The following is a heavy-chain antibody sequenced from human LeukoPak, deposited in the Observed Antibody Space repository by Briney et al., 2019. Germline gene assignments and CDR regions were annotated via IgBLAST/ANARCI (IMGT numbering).Heavy chain of an antibody. J-gene: IGHJ5*02. D-gene: IGHD5-24*01. V-gene: IGHV4-34*01. CDR3: ARLSAGYNLS. CDR2: INHSGST. CDR1: GGSFSGYY. Sequence: PSETLSLTCAVYGGSFSGYYWSWIRQPPGKGLEWIGEINHSGSTNYNPSLKSRVTISVDTSKNQFSLKLSSVTAADTAVYYCARLSAGYNLSWGQGTLVTVSS.